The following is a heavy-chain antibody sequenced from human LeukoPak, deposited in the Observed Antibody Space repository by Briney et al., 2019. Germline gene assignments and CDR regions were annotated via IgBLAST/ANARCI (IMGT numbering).Heavy chain of an antibody. J-gene: IGHJ4*02. Sequence: ASVKVSCKASGYTFTGYYMHWVRQTPGQGLEWMGWINPNSGGTNYAQKFQGRVTMTRDTSISTAHMELSRLRSDDTAVYYCARGRVGIAAAGTAFDYWGQGTLVTVSS. CDR2: INPNSGGT. CDR1: GYTFTGYY. D-gene: IGHD6-13*01. CDR3: ARGRVGIAAAGTAFDY. V-gene: IGHV1-2*02.